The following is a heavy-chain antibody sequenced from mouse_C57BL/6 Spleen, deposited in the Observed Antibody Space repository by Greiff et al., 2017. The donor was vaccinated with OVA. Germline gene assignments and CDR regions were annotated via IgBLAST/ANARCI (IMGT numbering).Heavy chain of an antibody. CDR1: GYTFTSYW. Sequence: VQLQQPGAELVMPGASVKLSCKASGYTFTSYWMHWVKQRPGQGLEWIGEIDPSDSYTNYNQKFKGKSTLTVDKSSSTAYMQLSSLTSEDSAVYYCARVSSGYVGFDYWGQGTTLTVSS. D-gene: IGHD3-2*02. V-gene: IGHV1-69*01. CDR3: ARVSSGYVGFDY. CDR2: IDPSDSYT. J-gene: IGHJ2*01.